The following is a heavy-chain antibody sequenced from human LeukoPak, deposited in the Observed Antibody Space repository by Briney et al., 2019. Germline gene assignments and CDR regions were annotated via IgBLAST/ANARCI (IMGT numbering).Heavy chain of an antibody. D-gene: IGHD3-22*01. V-gene: IGHV3-9*01. CDR2: VSWNSGSI. CDR3: AKDIYYYDGYGMDV. J-gene: IGHJ6*02. CDR1: GFTFDDYA. Sequence: GGSLRLSCAASGFTFDDYAMHWVRQAPGKGLEWVSGVSWNSGSIGYADSVKGRLTISRDNAKNSLYLQMNSLRAEDTALYYCAKDIYYYDGYGMDVWGQGTTVTVSS.